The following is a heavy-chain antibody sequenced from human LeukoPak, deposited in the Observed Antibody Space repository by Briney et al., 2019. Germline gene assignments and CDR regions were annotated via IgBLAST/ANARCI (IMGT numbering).Heavy chain of an antibody. V-gene: IGHV3-73*01. CDR2: IRSRTNSYAT. D-gene: IGHD6-19*01. J-gene: IGHJ4*02. CDR1: GFTFSGSA. CDR3: TALGVAAY. Sequence: GGSLSLSCAASGFTFSGSALHWVRLPSGKGLEWVGRIRSRTNSYATVYAASVKGRFTISRDDSKNMAYLQMNSLKTEDTAVYYCTALGVAAYWGQGTLVTVSS.